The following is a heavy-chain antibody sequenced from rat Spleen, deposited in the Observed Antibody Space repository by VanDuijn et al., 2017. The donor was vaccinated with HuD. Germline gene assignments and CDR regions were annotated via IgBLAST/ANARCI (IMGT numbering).Heavy chain of an antibody. D-gene: IGHD1-11*01. V-gene: IGHV4-2*01. CDR3: VREDKGVDH. Sequence: EVKLVESGGGLVQPGRSLKLSCAASGFNFYDYWMGWVRQAPGKGLEWIGEINTDSRTIKYNPSLKDKFTVSRDNVQNTLYLQMSKLGSEDTAIYFCVREDKGVDHWGQGVMVTVSS. J-gene: IGHJ2*01. CDR1: GFNFYDYW. CDR2: INTDSRTI.